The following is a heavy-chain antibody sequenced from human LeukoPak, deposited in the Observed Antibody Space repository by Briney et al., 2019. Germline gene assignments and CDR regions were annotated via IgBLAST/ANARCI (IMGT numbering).Heavy chain of an antibody. J-gene: IGHJ4*02. CDR3: ARAPNSNNYFDY. V-gene: IGHV3-53*01. D-gene: IGHD6-13*01. CDR2: ISSGGYT. CDR1: GFTFSSSA. Sequence: GGSLRLSCAASGFTFSSSAMSWVRQAPGKGLEWVSLISSGGYTYYADSVKGRFTVSRDNSKNTPYLQLNSLRAEDTAVYYCARAPNSNNYFDYWGQGTLVTVSS.